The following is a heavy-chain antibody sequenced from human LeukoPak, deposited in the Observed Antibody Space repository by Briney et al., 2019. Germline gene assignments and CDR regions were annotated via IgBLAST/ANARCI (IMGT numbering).Heavy chain of an antibody. V-gene: IGHV4-4*07. Sequence: PSETLSLTCTVFGGSISSYYWSWIRQPAGKGLEWIGRIYTSGSTNYNPSLKSRVTMSVDTSKNQFSLKLSSVTAADTAVYYCARDRIAAGSGIGMDVWGQGTTVTVSS. CDR2: IYTSGST. CDR1: GGSISSYY. CDR3: ARDRIAAGSGIGMDV. D-gene: IGHD6-13*01. J-gene: IGHJ6*02.